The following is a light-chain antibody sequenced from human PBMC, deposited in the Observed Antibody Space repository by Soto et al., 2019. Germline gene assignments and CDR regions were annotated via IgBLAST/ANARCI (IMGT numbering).Light chain of an antibody. J-gene: IGKJ5*01. CDR3: QQYSKWPIT. CDR2: GMS. Sequence: EMLMTQSPAILSVSPGESATLSCRASQSVNSNYLAWYQQHPGQPPRLLIYGMSTRATGIPARFSGSGSGTEFSRTNSSLQSEDFAVNYCQQYSKWPITFGQGTRLEI. V-gene: IGKV3-15*01. CDR1: QSVNSN.